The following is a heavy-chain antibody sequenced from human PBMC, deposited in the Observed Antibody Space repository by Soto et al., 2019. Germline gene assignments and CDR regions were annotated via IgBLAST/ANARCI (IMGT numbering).Heavy chain of an antibody. CDR3: ERVGYRYGYYYYDGMDV. Sequence: VGSLRLSCAASGFTFSSYAMHWVRQAPGKGLEWVAVISYDGSNKYYADSVKGRFTISRDNSKNTLYLQMNSLRAEDTAVYYCERVGYRYGYYYYDGMDVWGQGTTVTVSS. CDR1: GFTFSSYA. D-gene: IGHD5-18*01. CDR2: ISYDGSNK. J-gene: IGHJ6*02. V-gene: IGHV3-30*04.